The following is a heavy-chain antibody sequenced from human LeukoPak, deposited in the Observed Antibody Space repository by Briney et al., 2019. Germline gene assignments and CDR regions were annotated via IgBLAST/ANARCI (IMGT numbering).Heavy chain of an antibody. D-gene: IGHD3-22*01. J-gene: IGHJ3*02. CDR1: GYRFTTDY. CDR2: MYPDDSET. Sequence: GGGLQISCKASGYRFTTDYIGWVRQMPGKGLEWMGIMYPDDSETNYSPSFQGHVSMSVDKSITTAYLQWSSLKASDTAIYYCARQAYGSHFDAFDIWGQGTMVTVSS. V-gene: IGHV5-51*01. CDR3: ARQAYGSHFDAFDI.